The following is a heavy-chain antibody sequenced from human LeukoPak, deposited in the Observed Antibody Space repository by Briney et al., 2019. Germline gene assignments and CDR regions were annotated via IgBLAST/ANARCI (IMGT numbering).Heavy chain of an antibody. D-gene: IGHD4-11*01. CDR1: GGSFSGYC. J-gene: IGHJ4*02. Sequence: SETLSLTCAVYGGSFSGYCWSWIRQPPGKGLEWIGEINHSGSTNYNPSLKSRVTISVDTSKNQFPLKLSSVTAADTAVYYCARSNYASCDYWGQGTLVTVSS. CDR2: INHSGST. V-gene: IGHV4-34*01. CDR3: ARSNYASCDY.